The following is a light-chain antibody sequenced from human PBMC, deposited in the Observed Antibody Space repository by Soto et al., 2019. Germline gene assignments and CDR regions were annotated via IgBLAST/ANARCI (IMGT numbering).Light chain of an antibody. CDR2: EVT. J-gene: IGLJ1*01. CDR1: RSDVGGYNF. V-gene: IGLV2-8*01. CDR3: SSYAGSNNMV. Sequence: QSALAQPPSASGSPGQSVTISCTGTRSDVGGYNFVSWYQQDPGKAPKLIIYEVTKRPSGVPDRFSGSKSVNTASLTVSGLQAEDEADYYCSSYAGSNNMVFGTGTKLTVL.